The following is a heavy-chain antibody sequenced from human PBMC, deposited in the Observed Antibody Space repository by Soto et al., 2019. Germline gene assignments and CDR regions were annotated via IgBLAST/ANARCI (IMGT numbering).Heavy chain of an antibody. CDR2: VSGSGDST. Sequence: GGSLRLSCAASGFTFTTYVVSWVRQAPGKGLERVSTVSGSGDSTYYADSVKGRFTISRDNSKNTLYLQMNSLRADDTAVYYCAKDLCIYSSGSCYFDYWGQGTLVTVSS. CDR3: AKDLCIYSSGSCYFDY. V-gene: IGHV3-23*01. J-gene: IGHJ4*02. CDR1: GFTFTTYV. D-gene: IGHD6-19*01.